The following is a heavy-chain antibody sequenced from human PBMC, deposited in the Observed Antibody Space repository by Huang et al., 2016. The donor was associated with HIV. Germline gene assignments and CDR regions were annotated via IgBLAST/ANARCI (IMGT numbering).Heavy chain of an antibody. J-gene: IGHJ4*02. CDR2: INSDGIST. CDR1: GFSISSYW. V-gene: IGHV3-74*01. CDR3: ARDPRIQSWLNFFDY. D-gene: IGHD3-22*01. Sequence: EVQLVESGGGLVQPGGSLRLSCAASGFSISSYWMPWVRQAPGKGLVWGARINSDGISTSYADSVKGRFTISRDNAKNTLYLQMNSLRAEDTAVYYCARDPRIQSWLNFFDYWGQGTLVSVSS.